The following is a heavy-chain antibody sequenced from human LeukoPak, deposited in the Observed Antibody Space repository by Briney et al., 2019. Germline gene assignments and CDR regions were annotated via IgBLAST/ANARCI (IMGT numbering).Heavy chain of an antibody. D-gene: IGHD6-19*01. CDR3: ARLTYSSGWYRLFDY. CDR1: GYSFTSYW. Sequence: GESLKISCKGSGYSFTSYWIGWVRQIPGKGLEWRGIIYPGDSDTRYSPSFQGQVTISADKSISTAYLQWSSLKASDTAMYYCARLTYSSGWYRLFDYWGQGTLVTVSS. V-gene: IGHV5-51*01. CDR2: IYPGDSDT. J-gene: IGHJ4*02.